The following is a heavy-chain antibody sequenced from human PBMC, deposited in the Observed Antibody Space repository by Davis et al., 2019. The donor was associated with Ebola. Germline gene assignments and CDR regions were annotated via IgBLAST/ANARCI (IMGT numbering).Heavy chain of an antibody. D-gene: IGHD2-15*01. CDR2: ISYDGSNK. CDR1: GFTFSRYG. J-gene: IGHJ4*02. CDR3: AKEFRSGVNDY. Sequence: PGGSLRLSCAASGFTFSRYGMHWVRQAPGKGLEWVAVISYDGSNKYYADSVKGRLTISRDNSKNTLYLQMNSLRAEDTAVYYCAKEFRSGVNDYWGQGTLVTVSS. V-gene: IGHV3-30*18.